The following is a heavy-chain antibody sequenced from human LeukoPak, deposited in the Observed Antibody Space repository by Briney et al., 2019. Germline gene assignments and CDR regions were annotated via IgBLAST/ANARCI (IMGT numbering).Heavy chain of an antibody. CDR1: GFTFSSYW. CDR2: INSDGSTT. D-gene: IGHD1-14*01. CDR3: ARGSAVTGVH. Sequence: GGSLRLSCADSGFTFSSYWMHWVRRAPGKGLVWISRINSDGSTTNYADSVKGRFTISRDNAKNTLYLQMNSLRAEDTAMYYCARGSAVTGVHWGQGTLVTVSS. V-gene: IGHV3-74*01. J-gene: IGHJ4*02.